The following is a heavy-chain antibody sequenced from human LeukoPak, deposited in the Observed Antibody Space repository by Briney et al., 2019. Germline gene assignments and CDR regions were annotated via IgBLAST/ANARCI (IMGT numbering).Heavy chain of an antibody. CDR2: IWPGDSDT. V-gene: IGHV5-51*01. Sequence: GESLKISCKGSGYMFTNYWIGWVRQMPGKGLECMGIIWPGDSDTRYSPSFQGQVTISADKTISTVYLQWSSLKVSDTAIYYCARRGRGDWFDPWGQGTLVTVSS. J-gene: IGHJ5*02. D-gene: IGHD1-26*01. CDR3: ARRGRGDWFDP. CDR1: GYMFTNYW.